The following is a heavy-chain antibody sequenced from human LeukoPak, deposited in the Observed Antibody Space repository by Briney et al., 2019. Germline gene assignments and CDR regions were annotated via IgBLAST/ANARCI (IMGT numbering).Heavy chain of an antibody. D-gene: IGHD3-9*01. J-gene: IGHJ4*02. Sequence: SETLSLTCTVSGGSISSGGYYWSWIRPHQGKGLEWNGNIYYSGSTYYNPSLRSRVTISVDTSKYPFYLKLSSVTAAGTAVYYCARGVIRYFDWLRSPYLDYWGQGTLVSVST. CDR1: GGSISSGGYY. CDR2: IYYSGST. CDR3: ARGVIRYFDWLRSPYLDY. V-gene: IGHV4-31*03.